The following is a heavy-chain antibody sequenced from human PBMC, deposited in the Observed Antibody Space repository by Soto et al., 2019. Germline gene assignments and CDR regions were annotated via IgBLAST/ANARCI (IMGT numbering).Heavy chain of an antibody. D-gene: IGHD1-1*01. CDR1: GFTFSSYA. CDR2: ISYDGSNK. J-gene: IGHJ5*02. Sequence: QVQLVESGGGVVQPGRSLRLSCAASGFTFSSYAMHWVRQAPGKGLEWVAVISYDGSNKYYADSVKGRFTISRDNSKNTLYLQMNSLRAEDTAVYSCARDHRIASNSRFDPWGQGTLVTVSS. V-gene: IGHV3-30-3*01. CDR3: ARDHRIASNSRFDP.